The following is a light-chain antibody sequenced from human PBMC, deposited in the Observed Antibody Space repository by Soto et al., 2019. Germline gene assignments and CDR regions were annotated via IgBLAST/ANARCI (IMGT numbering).Light chain of an antibody. V-gene: IGKV3-20*01. CDR1: QRVGSSY. J-gene: IGKJ1*01. CDR3: QHYDRPIWT. CDR2: STS. Sequence: ENVLKQSAGTLSLSPGERATISCRASQRVGSSYVAWYQQKPGQAPRLLIDSTSRRATDIPYRFSGSGSGTDFTITISRLEPEDFAVYYCQHYDRPIWTFGQGTKVEIK.